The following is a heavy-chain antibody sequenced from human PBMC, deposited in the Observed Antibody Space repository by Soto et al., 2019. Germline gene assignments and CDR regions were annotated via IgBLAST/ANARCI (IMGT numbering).Heavy chain of an antibody. CDR2: INPNSGDT. CDR3: ATGTIVVATDKDLLYTYYGMDV. Sequence: ASVKVSCKACAYTFTGYYMHWVRQAPGQGLEWMGWINPNSGDTNYAQKFQGRVTMTRDTSISTAYMELSRLRSDDTAVYYCATGTIVVATDKDLLYTYYGMDVWRQGTTVTVSS. V-gene: IGHV1-2*02. CDR1: AYTFTGYY. J-gene: IGHJ6*02. D-gene: IGHD5-12*01.